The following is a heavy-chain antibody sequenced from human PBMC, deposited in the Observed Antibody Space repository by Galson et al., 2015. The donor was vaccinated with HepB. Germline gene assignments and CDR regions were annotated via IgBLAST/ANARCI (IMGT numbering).Heavy chain of an antibody. D-gene: IGHD3-22*01. CDR1: GGTFSSYA. CDR3: ARDTSALDYYDSSDNLWDYYYYMDV. J-gene: IGHJ6*03. Sequence: SVKVSCKASGGTFSSYAISWVRQAPGQGLEWMGGIIPIFGTANYAQKFQGRVTITADESTSTAYMELSSLRSEDTAVYYCARDTSALDYYDSSDNLWDYYYYMDVWGKGTTVTVSS. V-gene: IGHV1-69*13. CDR2: IIPIFGTA.